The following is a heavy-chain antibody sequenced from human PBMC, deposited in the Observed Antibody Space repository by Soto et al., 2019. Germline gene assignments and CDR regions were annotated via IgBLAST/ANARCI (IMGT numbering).Heavy chain of an antibody. CDR3: ARPFGSANAFDI. CDR2: ITPYNYKT. Sequence: ASVKVSCKASGYPFTSYGISWVRQAPGQGLEWMGWITPYNYKTNYAQKFQGRVTITTGKPTSTAYMELSSLRSEDTAVYYCARPFGSANAFDIWGQGTMVTVSS. J-gene: IGHJ3*02. CDR1: GYPFTSYG. D-gene: IGHD3-16*01. V-gene: IGHV1-18*01.